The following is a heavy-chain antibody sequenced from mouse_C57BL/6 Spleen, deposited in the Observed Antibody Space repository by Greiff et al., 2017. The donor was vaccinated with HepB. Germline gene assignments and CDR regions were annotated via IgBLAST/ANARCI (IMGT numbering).Heavy chain of an antibody. CDR2: IDPSDSYT. V-gene: IGHV1-69*01. Sequence: QVQLQQSGAELVMPGASVKLSCKASGYTFTSYWMHWVKQRPGQGLEWIGEIDPSDSYTNYNQKFKGKSTLTVEKSSSTAYMQLSSRTSEDSAVYYCARDYGNFWYFDVWGTGTTVTVSS. CDR1: GYTFTSYW. J-gene: IGHJ1*03. CDR3: ARDYGNFWYFDV. D-gene: IGHD2-1*01.